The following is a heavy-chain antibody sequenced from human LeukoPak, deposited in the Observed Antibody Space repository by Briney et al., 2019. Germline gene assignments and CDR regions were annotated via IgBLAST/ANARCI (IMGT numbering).Heavy chain of an antibody. CDR1: GGSFSGYY. Sequence: PSETLSLTCAVYGGSFSGYYWSWIRQPPGKGLEWIGEINHSGSTYYNPSLKSRVTISLDTSKKQFSLKLRSVTAADTAVYYCARDYGSGSQFYYYYGMDVWGQGTTVTVSS. V-gene: IGHV4-34*01. CDR2: INHSGST. CDR3: ARDYGSGSQFYYYYGMDV. J-gene: IGHJ6*02. D-gene: IGHD3-10*01.